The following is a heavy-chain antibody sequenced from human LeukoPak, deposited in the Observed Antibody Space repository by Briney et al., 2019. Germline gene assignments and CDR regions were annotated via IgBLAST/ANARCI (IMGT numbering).Heavy chain of an antibody. Sequence: ASVKVSCKASGYTFTGYYMHWVRQAPGQGLEWMGRINPNSGGTNYAQKFQGRVTMTRDTSISTAYMELSRLRSDDTAVYYCARDELGRRSGHYVHYMDVWGKGTTVTVSS. CDR2: INPNSGGT. CDR3: ARDELGRRSGHYVHYMDV. J-gene: IGHJ6*03. CDR1: GYTFTGYY. D-gene: IGHD3-3*01. V-gene: IGHV1-2*06.